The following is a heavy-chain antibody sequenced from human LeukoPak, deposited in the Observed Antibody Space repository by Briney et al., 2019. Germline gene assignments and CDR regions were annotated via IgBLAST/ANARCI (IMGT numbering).Heavy chain of an antibody. J-gene: IGHJ4*02. Sequence: PGGSLRLSCAASGFTFSSYGMHWVRQAPGKGLEWVAVISYDGSNKYYADSVKGRFTISRDNSKNTLYLQMNSLRAEDTAVYYCAKGHRGWYGFHCDYWGQGTLVTVSS. D-gene: IGHD6-19*01. V-gene: IGHV3-30*18. CDR2: ISYDGSNK. CDR3: AKGHRGWYGFHCDY. CDR1: GFTFSSYG.